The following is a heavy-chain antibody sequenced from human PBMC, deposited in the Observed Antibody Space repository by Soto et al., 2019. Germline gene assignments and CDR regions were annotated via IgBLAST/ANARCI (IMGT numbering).Heavy chain of an antibody. CDR2: VSGSGDHT. J-gene: IGHJ4*02. Sequence: PGGSLRLSCAASGFTVDTYAMAWVRQTPRKGLDWVSSVSGSGDHTYYANSVKGRFTISRDSSENTVHLQMNSLRAEDTAVYFCAKGYDRYGSGYEGFDTWGQGTLVTVSS. D-gene: IGHD5-12*01. CDR3: AKGYDRYGSGYEGFDT. CDR1: GFTVDTYA. V-gene: IGHV3-23*01.